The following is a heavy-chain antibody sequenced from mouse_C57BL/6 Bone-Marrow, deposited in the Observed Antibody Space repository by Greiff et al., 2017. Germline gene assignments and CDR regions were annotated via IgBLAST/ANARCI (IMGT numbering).Heavy chain of an antibody. J-gene: IGHJ2*01. CDR3: ARGGNYGGYYFDY. D-gene: IGHD2-1*01. V-gene: IGHV1-47*01. CDR1: GYTFTTYP. Sequence: VQLQQSGAELVKPGASVKMSRKASGYTFTTYPIDWMKQNHGKSLEWIGNFHPYNDDTKYNEKFKGKATLTVEKSSSTVYLELSGLTSDDSAVYYGARGGNYGGYYFDYWGQGTTLTVSS. CDR2: FHPYNDDT.